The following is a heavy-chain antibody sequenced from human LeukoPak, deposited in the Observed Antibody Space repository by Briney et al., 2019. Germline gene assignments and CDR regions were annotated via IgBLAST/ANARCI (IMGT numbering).Heavy chain of an antibody. CDR3: ASSPYGGNSGGYAFDI. V-gene: IGHV4-34*01. CDR2: INHSGST. D-gene: IGHD4-23*01. CDR1: GGSFSGYY. Sequence: SETLSLTCAVYGGSFSGYYWSWIRQPPGKGLEWIGEINHSGSTNYNPSLKSRVTISVDTSKNQFSLKLSSVIAADTAVYYCASSPYGGNSGGYAFDIWGQGTMVTVSS. J-gene: IGHJ3*02.